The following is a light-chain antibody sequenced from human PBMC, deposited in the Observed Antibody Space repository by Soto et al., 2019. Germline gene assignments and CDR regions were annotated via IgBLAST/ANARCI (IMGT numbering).Light chain of an antibody. Sequence: IQMTQSPSSLSASVADRVTITCQASQNINNYLNWYQQKPGRAPKLLIYDASNLEAGVPSRFRGSGSGTDFTFTISRLQPEDFATYYCQQANSFPLTFGGVTKVAIK. CDR3: QQANSFPLT. CDR1: QNINNY. CDR2: DAS. J-gene: IGKJ4*01. V-gene: IGKV1-33*01.